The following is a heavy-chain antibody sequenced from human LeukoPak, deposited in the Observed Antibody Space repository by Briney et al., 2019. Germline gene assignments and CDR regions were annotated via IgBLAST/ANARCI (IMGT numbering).Heavy chain of an antibody. CDR3: ARLGLGSSRDY. CDR1: GGSISSSSYY. Sequence: SETLSLTCTVSGGSISSSSYYWGWIRQPPGKGLEWIGSIYYSGTTYYNPSLKSRVTISVDTSKNQFSLKLSSVTAADTAVYYCARLGLGSSRDYWGQGTLVTVSS. J-gene: IGHJ4*02. D-gene: IGHD6-6*01. CDR2: IYYSGTT. V-gene: IGHV4-39*01.